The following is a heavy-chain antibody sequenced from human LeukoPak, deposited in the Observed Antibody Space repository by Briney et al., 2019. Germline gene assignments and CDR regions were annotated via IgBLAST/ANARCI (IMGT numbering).Heavy chain of an antibody. V-gene: IGHV1-8*01. CDR3: ARGGATIPYYYYYYGMDV. Sequence: ASVKVSCKASGYTFTSYDIHWVRQATGQGLEWLGWMNPNSGNTGYAQKFQGRVTMTRNTSISTAYMELSSLRSEDTAVYYCARGGATIPYYYYYYGMDVWGQGTTVTVSS. D-gene: IGHD5-12*01. CDR1: GYTFTSYD. J-gene: IGHJ6*02. CDR2: MNPNSGNT.